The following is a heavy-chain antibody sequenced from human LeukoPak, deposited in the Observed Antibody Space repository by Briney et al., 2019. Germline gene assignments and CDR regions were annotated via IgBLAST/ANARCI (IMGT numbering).Heavy chain of an antibody. D-gene: IGHD3-3*01. CDR3: AREGGFYRPLDY. V-gene: IGHV4-4*02. CDR1: GDSVSNNNW. Sequence: PSETLSLTCAVSGDSVSNNNWWSWVRQPPGKGLEWIGEIYHSGSTNYNPSLKSRVTISVDKSKNQFPLRLSSVTAADTAVYYCAREGGFYRPLDYSGQGTLVTVSS. J-gene: IGHJ4*02. CDR2: IYHSGST.